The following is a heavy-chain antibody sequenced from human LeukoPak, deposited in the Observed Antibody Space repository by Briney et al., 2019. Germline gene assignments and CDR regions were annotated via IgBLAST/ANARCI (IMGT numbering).Heavy chain of an antibody. V-gene: IGHV3-7*01. CDR2: IKQDGSEK. D-gene: IGHD5-18*01. CDR3: ARQGYSYGYQTYYMDV. J-gene: IGHJ6*03. CDR1: GFTFSSYW. Sequence: GSLRLSCAASGFTFSSYWMSWVRQAPGKGLEWVANIKQDGSEKYYVDSVKGRFTISRDNAKNSLYLQMNSLRAEDTAVYYCARQGYSYGYQTYYMDVWGKGTTVTVSS.